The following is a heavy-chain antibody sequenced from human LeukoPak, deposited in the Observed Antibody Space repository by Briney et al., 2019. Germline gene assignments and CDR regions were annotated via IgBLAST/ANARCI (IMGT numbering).Heavy chain of an antibody. CDR1: GFVFDDYD. V-gene: IGHV3-30*02. Sequence: GGSLRLSCGASGFVFDDYDMHWVRQAPGKWLEWVAFIRSDGYHTYYTDSVKGRFIITRDNFKNTLYLQMNSLRLEDMAVYYCAKPSGSGVDYWGRGTRVTVSS. D-gene: IGHD1-26*01. J-gene: IGHJ4*02. CDR2: IRSDGYHT. CDR3: AKPSGSGVDY.